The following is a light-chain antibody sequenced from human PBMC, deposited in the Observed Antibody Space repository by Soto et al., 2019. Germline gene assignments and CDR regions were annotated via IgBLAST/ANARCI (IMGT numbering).Light chain of an antibody. V-gene: IGKV2-30*01. CDR1: QSLVYSEGNTY. Sequence: DVVMTQSPLSLPVTLGQPASISCRSSQSLVYSEGNTYLNWFQQRPGQSPRRLIYKVSNRDSGVPDRFSGSGSGTDFTLKISRVEAEDVGLYYCMQGTYWPYTFGQGTKLEIK. CDR3: MQGTYWPYT. CDR2: KVS. J-gene: IGKJ2*01.